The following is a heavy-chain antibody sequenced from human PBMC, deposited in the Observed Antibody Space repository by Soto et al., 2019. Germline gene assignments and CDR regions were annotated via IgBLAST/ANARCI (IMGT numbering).Heavy chain of an antibody. CDR1: GFTFSDYY. CDR3: ARRDIVVVPAAQSYYYYMDV. V-gene: IGHV3-11*01. J-gene: IGHJ6*03. CDR2: ISSSGSTI. D-gene: IGHD2-2*01. Sequence: VQLVESGGGLVQPGGSLRLSCAASGFTFSDYYMSWIRQAPGKGLEWVSYISSSGSTIYYADSVKGRFTISRDNAKNSLYLQMNSLRAEDTAVYYCARRDIVVVPAAQSYYYYMDVWGKGTTVTVSS.